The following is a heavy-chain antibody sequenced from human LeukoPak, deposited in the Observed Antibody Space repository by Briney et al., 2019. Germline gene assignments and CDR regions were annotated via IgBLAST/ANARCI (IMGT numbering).Heavy chain of an antibody. CDR3: ARGYSGSYGRFDY. J-gene: IGHJ4*02. D-gene: IGHD1-26*01. V-gene: IGHV4-59*01. Sequence: SETLSLTCTVSGGSISSYYWSWIRQPPGKGQEWIGYIYYSGSTNYNPSLKSRVTISVDTSKIQFSLKLSSVTAADTAVYYCARGYSGSYGRFDYWGQGTLVTVSS. CDR1: GGSISSYY. CDR2: IYYSGST.